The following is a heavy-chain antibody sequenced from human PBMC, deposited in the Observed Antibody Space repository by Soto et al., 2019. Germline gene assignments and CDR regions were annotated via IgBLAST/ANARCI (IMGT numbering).Heavy chain of an antibody. Sequence: TGGLLRLSYAASGFTFGTYAMTWVRQAPGEGLEWVAIISSSGDGTYYVDSVKGRFTISRDNSRNTLNLQMNSLRAEDTAVYYCAKNGDFWSWGMDVWGQGTTVTVSS. CDR3: AKNGDFWSWGMDV. J-gene: IGHJ6*02. CDR1: GFTFGTYA. D-gene: IGHD3-3*01. CDR2: ISSSGDGT. V-gene: IGHV3-23*01.